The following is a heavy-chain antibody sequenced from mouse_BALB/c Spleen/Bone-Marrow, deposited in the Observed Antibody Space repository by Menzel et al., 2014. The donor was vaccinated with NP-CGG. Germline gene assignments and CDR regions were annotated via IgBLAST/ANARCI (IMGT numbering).Heavy chain of an antibody. CDR3: ARDDGYYDY. J-gene: IGHJ2*01. Sequence: SGPELVKPGASVKISCKGSGYTFTDYNMHWVKQSHGKSLGWIGYIYPYNGGTGYNQKFKSKATLTVDNSSSTAYMELRSLTSEDSAVYYCARDDGYYDYWGQGTTLAVSS. V-gene: IGHV1S29*02. CDR1: GYTFTDYN. D-gene: IGHD2-3*01. CDR2: IYPYNGGT.